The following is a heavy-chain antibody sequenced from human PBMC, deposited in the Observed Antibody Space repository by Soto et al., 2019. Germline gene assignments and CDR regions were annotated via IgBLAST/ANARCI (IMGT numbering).Heavy chain of an antibody. CDR3: ARVYSSSWSFDFDY. D-gene: IGHD6-13*01. V-gene: IGHV3-7*03. Sequence: GGSLRLSCAASGFTFSSYWMSWVRQAPGKGLEWVANIKQDGSEKYYVDSVKGRFTLSRDNAKNSLYLQMNSLRAEDTAVYYCARVYSSSWSFDFDYWGQGTLVTVSS. J-gene: IGHJ4*02. CDR2: IKQDGSEK. CDR1: GFTFSSYW.